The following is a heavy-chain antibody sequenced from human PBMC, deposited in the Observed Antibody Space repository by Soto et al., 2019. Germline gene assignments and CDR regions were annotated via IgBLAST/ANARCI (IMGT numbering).Heavy chain of an antibody. V-gene: IGHV1-69*06. D-gene: IGHD6-19*01. CDR3: ARELAVAGTFPETPLDY. CDR2: IIPIFGTA. Sequence: SVKVSCKASGGTFSSYAISWVRQAPGQGLEWMGGIIPIFGTANYAQKFQGRVTITADKSTSTADMEQSSLRSEDTAVYYCARELAVAGTFPETPLDYWGQGTLVTVSS. J-gene: IGHJ4*02. CDR1: GGTFSSYA.